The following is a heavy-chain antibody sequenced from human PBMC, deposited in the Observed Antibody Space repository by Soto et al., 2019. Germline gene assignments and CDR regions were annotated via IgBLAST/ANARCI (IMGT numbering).Heavy chain of an antibody. V-gene: IGHV4-39*01. D-gene: IGHD5-18*01. Sequence: QLQLQESGPGLVKPSETLSLTCTVSGGSISSSSYYWGWIRQPPGKGLEWIGSIYYSGSTYYNPSIKSRSTISVDTSKNQFSLKLSSVTAADTAVYYCARLDLLDTAMVIDYWGQGTLVTVSS. CDR3: ARLDLLDTAMVIDY. J-gene: IGHJ4*02. CDR1: GGSISSSSYY. CDR2: IYYSGST.